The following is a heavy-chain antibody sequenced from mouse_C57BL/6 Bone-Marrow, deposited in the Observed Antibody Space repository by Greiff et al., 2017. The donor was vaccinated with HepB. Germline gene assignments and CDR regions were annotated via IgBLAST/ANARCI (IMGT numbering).Heavy chain of an antibody. CDR1: GYTFTDYN. D-gene: IGHD2-4*01. Sequence: VQLQQSGPELVKPGASVKIPCKASGYTFTDYNMDWVKQSHGKSLEWIGDINPNNGGTIYNQKFKGKATLTVDKSSSTAYMELRSLTSEDTAVYYSARLDYDYDSWFAYWGQGTLVTVSA. CDR2: INPNNGGT. CDR3: ARLDYDYDSWFAY. J-gene: IGHJ3*01. V-gene: IGHV1-18*01.